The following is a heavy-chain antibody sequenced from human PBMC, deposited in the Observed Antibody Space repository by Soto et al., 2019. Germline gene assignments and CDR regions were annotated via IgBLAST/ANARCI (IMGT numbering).Heavy chain of an antibody. J-gene: IGHJ6*02. CDR3: AKVRSSQSLYYCMNF. V-gene: IGHV3-9*01. CDR1: GFTFGDYA. CDR2: FKWNSGDV. Sequence: GGSLRLSXAASGFTFGDYAMHWVRQVPGKGLEWVSGFKWNSGDVGYADSVKGRFTTSRDNAKNSLYLQLNSLRPEDTAVYYFAKVRSSQSLYYCMNFCRQGTMVTVSS. D-gene: IGHD2-15*01.